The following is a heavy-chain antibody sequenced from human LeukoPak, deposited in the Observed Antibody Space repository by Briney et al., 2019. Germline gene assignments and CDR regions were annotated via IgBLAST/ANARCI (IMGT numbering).Heavy chain of an antibody. CDR3: ARFLSTYRNSNFDS. CDR2: IYYSGST. D-gene: IGHD6-13*01. Sequence: SETLSLTCTVSGGSISGGNYYCNWIRQPPGKGLEWIGYIYYSGSTYYNPSLKSRVTISVDTSRNQFSLRLNSVTAADTAVYYGARFLSTYRNSNFDSWGQGTQVTVSS. V-gene: IGHV4-30-4*01. J-gene: IGHJ4*02. CDR1: GGSISGGNYY.